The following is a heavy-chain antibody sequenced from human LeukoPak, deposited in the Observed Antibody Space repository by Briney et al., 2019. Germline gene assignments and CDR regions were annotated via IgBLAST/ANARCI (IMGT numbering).Heavy chain of an antibody. D-gene: IGHD3-16*02. CDR2: ISYDGSNK. Sequence: GGSLRLSCAASGFTFSSYGMHWVRQAPGKGLEWVAVISYDGSNKYYADSVKGRFTISRDNSKNTLYLQMNSLRAEDTAVYYCARDGPGYPPYYYYYMDVWGKGTTVTVSS. J-gene: IGHJ6*03. CDR3: ARDGPGYPPYYYYYMDV. V-gene: IGHV3-30*19. CDR1: GFTFSSYG.